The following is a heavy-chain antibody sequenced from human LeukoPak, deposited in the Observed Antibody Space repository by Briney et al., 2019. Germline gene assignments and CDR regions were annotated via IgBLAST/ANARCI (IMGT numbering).Heavy chain of an antibody. D-gene: IGHD4-17*01. CDR2: ISWNSGSI. CDR3: ARHGDYSEYYYYYYMDV. J-gene: IGHJ6*03. CDR1: GFTFDDYA. V-gene: IGHV3-9*01. Sequence: PGGSLRLSCAASGFTFDDYAMHWVRQAPGKGLEWVSGISWNSGSIGYADSVKGRFTISKDNAKNSLYLQMNSLRAEDTAVYYCARHGDYSEYYYYYYMDVWGKGTTVTVSS.